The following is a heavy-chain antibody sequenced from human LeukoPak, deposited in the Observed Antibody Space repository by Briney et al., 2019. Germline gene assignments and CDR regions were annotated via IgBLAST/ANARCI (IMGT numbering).Heavy chain of an antibody. D-gene: IGHD5-24*01. J-gene: IGHJ4*02. CDR1: GFTFSSYA. CDR3: LKIGMAAY. CDR2: ISYDGSNK. V-gene: IGHV3-30-3*01. Sequence: GRSLRLSCAASGFTFSSYAMHWVRQAPGKGLEWVAVISYDGSNKYYADSVKGRFTTSRDNAKNTLDLQMNSLRAEDTAVYYCLKIGMAAYWGQGTLVTVSS.